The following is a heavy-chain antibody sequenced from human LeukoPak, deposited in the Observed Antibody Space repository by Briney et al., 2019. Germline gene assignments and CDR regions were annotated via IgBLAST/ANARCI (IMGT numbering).Heavy chain of an antibody. Sequence: SETLSLTCTVSGGSISSSYWNWIRQPPGKGLEWIGYIYYSGSTNYNPSLKSRVTISLDTSKNQFSLKPNSVTAADTAVYYCANYYYDSSGSFDYWGQGTLVTVSS. J-gene: IGHJ4*02. CDR2: IYYSGST. CDR3: ANYYYDSSGSFDY. V-gene: IGHV4-59*01. CDR1: GGSISSSY. D-gene: IGHD3-22*01.